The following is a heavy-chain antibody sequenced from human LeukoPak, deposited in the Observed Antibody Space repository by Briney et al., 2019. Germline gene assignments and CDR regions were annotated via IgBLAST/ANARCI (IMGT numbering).Heavy chain of an antibody. V-gene: IGHV3-21*01. CDR3: ARQVVVTRDY. Sequence: PGGSLRLSCAASGFTFSSYSMNWVRQAPGKGLECVSSISSSSSYIYYADSVKGRFTISRDNAKNSLYLQMNSLRAEDTAVYYCARQVVVTRDYWGQGTLVTVSS. CDR2: ISSSSSYI. J-gene: IGHJ4*02. D-gene: IGHD3-22*01. CDR1: GFTFSSYS.